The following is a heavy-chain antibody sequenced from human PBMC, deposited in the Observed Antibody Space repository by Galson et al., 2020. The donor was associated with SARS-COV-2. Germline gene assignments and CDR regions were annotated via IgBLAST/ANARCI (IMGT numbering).Heavy chain of an antibody. CDR2: ITYAVNT. Sequence: SETLSLTCTVSGCSINSNRNNWGWIRPPKGQGLEWIGSITYAVNTYYNPSIRSRVTISVDTSKNQGSLNLRSVTDADTAVYYCAREGPLRGDAFDYWGQGSLVTVSS. CDR3: AREGPLRGDAFDY. J-gene: IGHJ4*02. V-gene: IGHV4-39*07. CDR1: GCSINSNRNN. D-gene: IGHD2-21*02.